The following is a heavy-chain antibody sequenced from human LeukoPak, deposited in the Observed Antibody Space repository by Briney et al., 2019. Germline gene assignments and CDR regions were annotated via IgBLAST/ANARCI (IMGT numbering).Heavy chain of an antibody. CDR1: GFTFSSYA. CDR2: MSYSGSST. D-gene: IGHD3-10*01. J-gene: IGHJ4*01. CDR3: AGVLGVRDLAYFDY. V-gene: IGHV3-23*01. Sequence: GGSLRLSCAVSGFTFSSYAMSWVRQAPGKGLEWVSAMSYSGSSTYYADSVKGRFTISRDNSKNTLYLQMNSLRAEDTAVYYCAGVLGVRDLAYFDYWGHGTLVTVSS.